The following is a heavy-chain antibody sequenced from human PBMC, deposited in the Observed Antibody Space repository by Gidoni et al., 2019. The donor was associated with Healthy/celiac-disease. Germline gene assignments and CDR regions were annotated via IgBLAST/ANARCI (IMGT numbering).Heavy chain of an antibody. CDR3: AKDEGYSGSPGMIDY. D-gene: IGHD1-26*01. V-gene: IGHV3-9*01. Sequence: EVQLVESGGGLVQPGRSLRLSCAASGFPFDDYAMHWVRQAPGKGLAWVSGISWNSGSIGYADSVKGRFTISRDNAKNSLYLQMNSLRAEDTALYYCAKDEGYSGSPGMIDYWGQGTLVTVSS. J-gene: IGHJ4*02. CDR1: GFPFDDYA. CDR2: ISWNSGSI.